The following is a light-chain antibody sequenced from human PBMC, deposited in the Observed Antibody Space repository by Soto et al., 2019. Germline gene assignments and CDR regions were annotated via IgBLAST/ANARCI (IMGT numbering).Light chain of an antibody. V-gene: IGKV1-5*01. J-gene: IGKJ2*01. CDR3: QQYNSYPYT. CDR1: QSISSW. CDR2: DAS. Sequence: DIQMTQSPSTLSASVGDRVTITCRASQSISSWLAWYQQKPGKAPKLLIYDASRLESGVPSRFSGSGSGTEFTLTISSLQPDDFETYYCQQYNSYPYTFGQGTKLEIK.